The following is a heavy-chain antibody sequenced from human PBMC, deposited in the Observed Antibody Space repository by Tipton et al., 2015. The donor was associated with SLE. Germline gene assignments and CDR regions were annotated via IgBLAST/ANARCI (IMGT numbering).Heavy chain of an antibody. J-gene: IGHJ6*03. CDR3: ARGRSQKREQLADRRYMDV. V-gene: IGHV4-61*01. Sequence: TLSLTCTVSGGSVCSTTSYWSWIRQPPGKGLEWIGYIYYSGSTNYNPSLKSRVTISVDTSKNQFSLKLSSVTAADTAVYYCARGRSQKREQLADRRYMDVWGKGTTVTVSS. D-gene: IGHD6-6*01. CDR1: GGSVCSTTSY. CDR2: IYYSGST.